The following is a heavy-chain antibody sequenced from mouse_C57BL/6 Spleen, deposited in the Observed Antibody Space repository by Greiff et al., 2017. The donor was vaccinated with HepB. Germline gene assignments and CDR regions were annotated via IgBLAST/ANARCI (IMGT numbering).Heavy chain of an antibody. CDR2: INPSNGGT. CDR1: GYTFTSYW. Sequence: QVQLQQPGTELVKPGASVKLSCKASGYTFTSYWMHWVKQRPGQGLEWIGNINPSNGGTNYNEKFKSKATLTVDKSSSTAYMQLSSLTSEDSAVYYCARGAIYYGNCDAMDYWGQGTSVTVSS. V-gene: IGHV1-53*01. CDR3: ARGAIYYGNCDAMDY. D-gene: IGHD2-1*01. J-gene: IGHJ4*01.